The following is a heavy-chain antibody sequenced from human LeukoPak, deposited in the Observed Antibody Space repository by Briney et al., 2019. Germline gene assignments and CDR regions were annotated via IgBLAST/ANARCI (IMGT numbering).Heavy chain of an antibody. CDR1: GYTFTSYD. J-gene: IGHJ3*02. D-gene: IGHD1-1*01. CDR3: AREARRGVEVKAFDI. V-gene: IGHV1-8*01. CDR2: MNPNSGNT. Sequence: ASVTVSCKASGYTFTSYDINWVRQATGQGLEWMGWMNPNSGNTGHVQKFQGRVTMTRDTSIGTAYMELSSLTSEDTAVYYCAREARRGVEVKAFDIWGQGTMVTVSS.